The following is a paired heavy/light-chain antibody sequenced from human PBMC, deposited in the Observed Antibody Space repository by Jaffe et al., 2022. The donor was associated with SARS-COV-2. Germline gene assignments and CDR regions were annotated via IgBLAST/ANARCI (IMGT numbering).Light chain of an antibody. CDR3: GAWDDSLNGLV. Sequence: QSVLTQPPSASGTPGQRVTISCSGSSSNIESNSVSWYQQLPGTAPKLLIYSNNQRPSGVPDRFSGSKSGTSASLAISGLQSEDEADYYCGAWDDSLNGLVFGGGTKLTVL. V-gene: IGLV1-44*01. J-gene: IGLJ3*02. CDR2: SNN. CDR1: SSNIESNS.
Heavy chain of an antibody. D-gene: IGHD3-10*01. CDR2: IIPIFGTP. CDR3: ARDPPYGDNYFDY. J-gene: IGHJ4*02. V-gene: IGHV1-69*18. Sequence: QVQLVQSGAEVKKPGSSVKVSCKASGGTFSSYTFSWVRQAPGQGLEWMGTIIPIFGTPNYAQKFQGRVTMTADESTSTAYMELSSLRSEDTAVYYCARDPPYGDNYFDYWGQGTLVTVSS. CDR1: GGTFSSYT.